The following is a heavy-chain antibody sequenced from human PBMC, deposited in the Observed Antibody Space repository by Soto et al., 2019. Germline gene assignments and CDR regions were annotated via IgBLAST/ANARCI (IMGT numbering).Heavy chain of an antibody. CDR3: ARMYSSGSGWFHP. J-gene: IGHJ5*02. CDR1: GYSITAGGYY. V-gene: IGHV4-31*03. D-gene: IGHD6-19*01. Sequence: SETLSLTCFVSGYSITAGGYYWSWIRHHPGKGLEWIGSFYSSGSIIYNPSLRSRVSISGDTSSNQFSMRLTSVTAADTARYYCARMYSSGSGWFHPWGQGTLVT. CDR2: FYSSGSI.